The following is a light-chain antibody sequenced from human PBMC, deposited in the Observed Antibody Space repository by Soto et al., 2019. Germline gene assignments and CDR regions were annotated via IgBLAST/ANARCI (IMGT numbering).Light chain of an antibody. CDR1: QSISSY. Sequence: DIQMTQSPSSLSASVGDRVTITCRASQSISSYLNWYQQKPGKAPKLLIYAASSLHSGVPSRFSGSGSGTDFTLTISSLQPDDFATYYCQQYNRYSWTFGQGTKVDIK. CDR3: QQYNRYSWT. CDR2: AAS. V-gene: IGKV1-39*01. J-gene: IGKJ1*01.